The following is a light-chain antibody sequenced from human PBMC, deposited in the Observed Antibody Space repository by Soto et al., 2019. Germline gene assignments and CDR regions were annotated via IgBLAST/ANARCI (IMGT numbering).Light chain of an antibody. V-gene: IGKV1-27*01. CDR1: QAISNY. CDR3: QKYNSALWT. J-gene: IGKJ1*01. Sequence: QVYQSPAAVSASEKDRVTITCRASQAISNYVVWYQQKPGKAPKVLVYAASTLQSGVPSRFSGSGSGTDFTLTITSLQPDDVATYYCQKYNSALWTFGQGTKVDIK. CDR2: AAS.